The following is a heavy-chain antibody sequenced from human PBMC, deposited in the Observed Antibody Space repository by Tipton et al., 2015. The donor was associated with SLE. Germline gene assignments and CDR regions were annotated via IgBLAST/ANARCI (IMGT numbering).Heavy chain of an antibody. Sequence: SLRLSCAASGFTFSDYYMSWIRQAPGKGLEWVSYISSRGSIIYYADSVKGRFIISRDNAKNSLYLQMNSLRAEDTAVYYCARGHEDNSGYHPGDLQHWGQGTLVTVSS. CDR3: ARGHEDNSGYHPGDLQH. CDR2: ISSRGSII. J-gene: IGHJ1*01. D-gene: IGHD3-22*01. CDR1: GFTFSDYY. V-gene: IGHV3-11*01.